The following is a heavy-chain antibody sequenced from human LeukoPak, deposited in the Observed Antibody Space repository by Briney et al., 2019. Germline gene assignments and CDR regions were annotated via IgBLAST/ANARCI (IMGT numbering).Heavy chain of an antibody. CDR2: INSDGSSI. CDR3: AKVYGAYGWFDP. D-gene: IGHD4-17*01. V-gene: IGHV3-74*01. Sequence: GGSLRLSCTASGFTFSSYWMHWVRQAPGKGLVWVSRINSDGSSISYADSVKGRFTISRDSAKNTLYLQMNSLRAEDTAVYYCAKVYGAYGWFDPWGQGTLVTVSS. CDR1: GFTFSSYW. J-gene: IGHJ5*02.